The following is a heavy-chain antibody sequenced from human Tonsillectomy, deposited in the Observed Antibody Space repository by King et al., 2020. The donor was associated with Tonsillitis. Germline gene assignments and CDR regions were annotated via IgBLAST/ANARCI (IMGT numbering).Heavy chain of an antibody. CDR3: AKDQQLVRGGSYYYGMDV. CDR1: GFTFSSYA. CDR2: ISGSGGST. V-gene: IGHV3-23*04. Sequence: VQLVESGGGLVQPGGSLRLSCAASGFTFSSYAMSWVRQAPGKGLEWVSAISGSGGSTYYADSVKGRFTISRANSKNTLYLQMNSLRAEDTAVYYCAKDQQLVRGGSYYYGMDVWGQGTTVTVSS. D-gene: IGHD6-13*01. J-gene: IGHJ6*02.